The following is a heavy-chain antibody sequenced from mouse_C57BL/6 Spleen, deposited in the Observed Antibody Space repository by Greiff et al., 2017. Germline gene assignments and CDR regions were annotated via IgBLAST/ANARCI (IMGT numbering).Heavy chain of an antibody. Sequence: VQLQQSGPELVKPGASVKISCKASGYSFTGYYMNWVKQSPEKSLEWIGEINPSTGGTTYNQKFKAKATLTVDKSSSTAYMQLKSLTSEDSAVYYCARGDTDHAMDYWGQGTSVTVSS. J-gene: IGHJ4*01. CDR1: GYSFTGYY. D-gene: IGHD1-1*01. V-gene: IGHV1-42*01. CDR3: ARGDTDHAMDY. CDR2: INPSTGGT.